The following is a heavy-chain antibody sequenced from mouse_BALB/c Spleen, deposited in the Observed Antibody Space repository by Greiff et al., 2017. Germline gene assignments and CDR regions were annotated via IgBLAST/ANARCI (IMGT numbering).Heavy chain of an antibody. CDR2: ILPGSGST. Sequence: QVQLQQSGAELMKPGASVKISCKATGYTFSSYWIEWVKQRPGHGLEWIGEILPGSGSTNYNEKFKGKATFTADTSSNTAYMQLSSLTSEDSAVYYCAASLRRYDEYYFDYWGQGTTLTVSS. V-gene: IGHV1-9*01. J-gene: IGHJ2*01. CDR1: GYTFSSYW. D-gene: IGHD2-14*01. CDR3: AASLRRYDEYYFDY.